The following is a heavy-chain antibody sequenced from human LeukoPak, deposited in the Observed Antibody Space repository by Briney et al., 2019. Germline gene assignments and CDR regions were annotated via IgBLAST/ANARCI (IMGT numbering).Heavy chain of an antibody. Sequence: SETLSLTCTVSGGSISSYYWSWIRQPPGKGLEWIGYIYYSGSTNYNPSLKSRVTISVDTSKNQFSLKLSSVTAADTAVYYCARALSGSSGYRPEAFDIWGQGTMVTVSS. D-gene: IGHD3-22*01. V-gene: IGHV4-59*01. CDR3: ARALSGSSGYRPEAFDI. CDR1: GGSISSYY. J-gene: IGHJ3*02. CDR2: IYYSGST.